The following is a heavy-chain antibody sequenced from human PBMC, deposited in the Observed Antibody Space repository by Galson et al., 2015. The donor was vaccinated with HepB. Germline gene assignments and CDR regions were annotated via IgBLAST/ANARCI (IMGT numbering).Heavy chain of an antibody. CDR1: GFTFSNFW. CDR2: INKDGSIK. J-gene: IGHJ4*02. Sequence: SLRLSCAASGFTFSNFWISWVRQAPGKGLEWVANINKDGSIKYYVDSVKGRFTISRDNTENSLYLQMNSLRAEDTAVYYCASPLPLTARAYDYWGQGALVTVSS. D-gene: IGHD2-21*02. V-gene: IGHV3-7*01. CDR3: ASPLPLTARAYDY.